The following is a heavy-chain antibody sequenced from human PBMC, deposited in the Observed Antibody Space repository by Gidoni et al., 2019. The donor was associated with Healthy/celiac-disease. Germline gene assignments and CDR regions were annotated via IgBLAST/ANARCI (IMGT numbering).Heavy chain of an antibody. Sequence: QVQLVQSGAEVKKPGSSVKISCKASGGTFSRSAISWVRQAPGQGLEWMGGVIPIFGTANYAQKYQGRVTSTADESTSTAYMELSSLRSEDTAVYYCARGGVVTARVCHWFDPWGQGTLVTVSS. D-gene: IGHD2-21*02. CDR2: VIPIFGTA. CDR3: ARGGVVTARVCHWFDP. V-gene: IGHV1-69*01. CDR1: GGTFSRSA. J-gene: IGHJ5*02.